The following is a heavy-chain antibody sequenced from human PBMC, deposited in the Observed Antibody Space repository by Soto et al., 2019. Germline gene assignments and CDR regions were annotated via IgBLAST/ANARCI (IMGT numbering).Heavy chain of an antibody. D-gene: IGHD2-15*01. V-gene: IGHV5-51*01. CDR3: ARHFFGYCSGGSCFPDY. CDR1: GYSFTSYW. J-gene: IGHJ4*02. Sequence: GESLKISCKGSGYSFTSYWIGWVRQMPGKGLEWVGIIYPGDSDTRYSPSFQGQVTISADKSISTAYLQWSSLKASDTAMYYCARHFFGYCSGGSCFPDYWGQGTLVTVSS. CDR2: IYPGDSDT.